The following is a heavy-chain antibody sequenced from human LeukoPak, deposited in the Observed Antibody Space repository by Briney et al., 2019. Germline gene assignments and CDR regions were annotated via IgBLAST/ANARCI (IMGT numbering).Heavy chain of an antibody. CDR3: AKGGAVAGDFDY. D-gene: IGHD6-19*01. Sequence: PEGSLRLSCAASGFTFSSYGMSWVRQAPGKGLEWVSAISGSGGSTYYADSVKGRFTISRDNSKNTLYLQMNSLRAEDTAVYYCAKGGAVAGDFDYWGQGTLVTVSS. CDR2: ISGSGGST. V-gene: IGHV3-23*01. CDR1: GFTFSSYG. J-gene: IGHJ4*02.